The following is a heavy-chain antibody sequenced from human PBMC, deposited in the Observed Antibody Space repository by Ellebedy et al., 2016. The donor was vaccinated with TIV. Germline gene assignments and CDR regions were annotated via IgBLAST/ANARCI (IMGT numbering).Heavy chain of an antibody. CDR1: GYTFTSYG. J-gene: IGHJ6*02. V-gene: IGHV1-18*01. D-gene: IGHD6-25*01. CDR2: ISAYNGNT. Sequence: ASVKVSCKASGYTFTSYGISWVRQAPGQGLEWMGWISAYNGNTSYAQKFQGRVTMTRDTSTSTVYMELSSLRSEDTAVYYCARGLVRQRSGDYYYYGMDVWGQGTTVTVSS. CDR3: ARGLVRQRSGDYYYYGMDV.